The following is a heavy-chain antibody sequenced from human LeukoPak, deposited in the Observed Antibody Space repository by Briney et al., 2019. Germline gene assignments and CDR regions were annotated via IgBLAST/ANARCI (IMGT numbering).Heavy chain of an antibody. CDR2: MNPNSGNT. D-gene: IGHD1-26*01. CDR3: ARVSYDSIVGATWAFDY. Sequence: ASVKVSCKASGYTFTSYDINWVRQATGQGLEWMGWMNPNSGNTGYAQKFQGRVTMTRNTSISTAYMELSSLRSEDTAVYYCARVSYDSIVGATWAFDYWVQGTLVTVSS. CDR1: GYTFTSYD. V-gene: IGHV1-8*01. J-gene: IGHJ4*02.